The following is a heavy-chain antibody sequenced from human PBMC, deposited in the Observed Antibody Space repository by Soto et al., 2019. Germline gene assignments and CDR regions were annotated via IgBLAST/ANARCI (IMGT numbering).Heavy chain of an antibody. CDR1: GFTFSSYG. V-gene: IGHV3-33*01. J-gene: IGHJ6*03. Sequence: QVQLVESGGGVVQPGRSLRLSCAASGFTFSSYGMHWVRQAPGKGLEWVAVIWYDGSNKYYADSVKGRFTISRDNSKNTLYLQMNSLRAEDTAVYYCARVGRYDFWSGFPPEDYYYYYMDVWGKGTTVTVSS. D-gene: IGHD3-3*01. CDR2: IWYDGSNK. CDR3: ARVGRYDFWSGFPPEDYYYYYMDV.